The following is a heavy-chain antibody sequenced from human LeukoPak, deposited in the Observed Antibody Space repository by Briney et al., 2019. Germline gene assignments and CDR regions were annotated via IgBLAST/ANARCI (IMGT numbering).Heavy chain of an antibody. CDR1: GGSFSGYY. Sequence: SETLSLTCAVYGGSFSGYYWSWIRQPPGKGLEWIGEINHSGSTNYNPYLKSRVTISVDTSKNQFSLKLSSVTAADTAVYYCARRQRGPYDFWSGYYSIDYWGQGTLVTVSS. CDR3: ARRQRGPYDFWSGYYSIDY. V-gene: IGHV4-34*01. D-gene: IGHD3-3*01. J-gene: IGHJ4*02. CDR2: INHSGST.